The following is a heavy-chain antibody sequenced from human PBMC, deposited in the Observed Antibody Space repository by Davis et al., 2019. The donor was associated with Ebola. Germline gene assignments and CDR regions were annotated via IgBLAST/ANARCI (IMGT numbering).Heavy chain of an antibody. V-gene: IGHV3-23*01. D-gene: IGHD3-16*01. CDR1: GFTFSHYA. CDR3: AKEKGFWVPPDWFGP. Sequence: GGSLRLSCAVSGFTFSHYAMSWVRQAPGKGLEWVACISGSGKTTYYADSVEGRFNISRDNSKNTLSLQMNSVRGEDSAVYYCAKEKGFWVPPDWFGPWGQGVQVTVSS. J-gene: IGHJ5*02. CDR2: ISGSGKTT.